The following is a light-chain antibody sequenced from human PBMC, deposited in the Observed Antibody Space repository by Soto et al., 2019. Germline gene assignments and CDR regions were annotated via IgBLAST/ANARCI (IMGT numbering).Light chain of an antibody. CDR1: QGIRND. CDR2: EAS. Sequence: AIQMTQSPSSLSASVGDRVTITCRASQGIRNDLGWYQRKPGKAPKILIYEASTLQSGVPSRFSGSGSGTDFTITISSLQPEDFATYYCLQDYNYPYTFGQGTKLEIK. V-gene: IGKV1-6*01. J-gene: IGKJ2*01. CDR3: LQDYNYPYT.